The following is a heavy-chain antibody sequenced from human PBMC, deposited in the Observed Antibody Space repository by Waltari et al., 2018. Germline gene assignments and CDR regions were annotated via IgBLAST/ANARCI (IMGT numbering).Heavy chain of an antibody. D-gene: IGHD3-22*01. Sequence: QVQLVQSGAEVKKPGASVRVSCKASGYAFINYDINWVRQAPGPGLEWRGWRGQGLGWMGGGKTRVARRGDAQKCQGRVSMTSDASSRTAYMELSGLTPDDTAVYYCARDYDTSTLYVENAFDVWGQGTVVTVSS. CDR2: MGGGKTRVARR. V-gene: IGHV1-8*02. CDR1: GYAFINYD. J-gene: IGHJ3*01. CDR3: ARDYDTSTLYVENAFDV.